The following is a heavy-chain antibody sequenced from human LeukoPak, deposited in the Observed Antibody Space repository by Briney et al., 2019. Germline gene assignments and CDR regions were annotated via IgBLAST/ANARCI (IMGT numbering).Heavy chain of an antibody. D-gene: IGHD1-26*01. CDR3: ARVLVNYYYYGMDV. CDR2: ISGSGGST. J-gene: IGHJ6*02. V-gene: IGHV3-23*01. CDR1: GFTFSSYA. Sequence: PGGSLRLSCAASGFTFSSYAMSWVRQAPGKGLEWVSVISGSGGSTYYADSVKGRFTISRDNSKNTLYLQMNSLRAEDTAVYYCARVLVNYYYYGMDVWGQGTTVTVSS.